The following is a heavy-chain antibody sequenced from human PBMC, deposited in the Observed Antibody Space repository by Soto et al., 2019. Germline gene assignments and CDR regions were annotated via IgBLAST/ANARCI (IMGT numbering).Heavy chain of an antibody. CDR1: GFTFTIFC. J-gene: IGHJ3*02. V-gene: IGHV3-48*01. CDR3: ARDSSFAFDI. Sequence: AGGSLRLSCTASGFTFTIFCINWVRQAPGKGLEWISNIRSDGTMFSADSLKGRFTISRDNARNSLSLQLNSLRAEDTAVYYCARDSSFAFDIWGQGTMVTVSS. CDR2: IRSDGTM. D-gene: IGHD3-16*02.